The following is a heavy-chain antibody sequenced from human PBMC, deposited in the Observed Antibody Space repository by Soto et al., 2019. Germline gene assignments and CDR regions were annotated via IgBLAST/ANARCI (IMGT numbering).Heavy chain of an antibody. CDR3: AKAGATWYFDL. Sequence: QVQLVESGGGVVQPGRSLRLSCAASGFTFSSYGMHWVRQAPGKGLEWVAVISYDGSNKYYADSVKGRFTISRDNSKNTLYLQMNSLRAEDTAVYYCAKAGATWYFDLWGRGTLVTVSS. J-gene: IGHJ2*01. CDR1: GFTFSSYG. CDR2: ISYDGSNK. V-gene: IGHV3-30*18.